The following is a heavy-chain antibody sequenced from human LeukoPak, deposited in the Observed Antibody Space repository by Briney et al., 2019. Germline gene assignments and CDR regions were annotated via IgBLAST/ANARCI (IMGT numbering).Heavy chain of an antibody. CDR2: IIPIFGTA. J-gene: IGHJ5*02. CDR1: GGTFSSYA. V-gene: IGHV1-69*05. Sequence: SVKVSCKASGGTFSSYAISWVRQAPGQGLEWMGGIIPIFGTANYAQKFQGRVTITTDESTSTAYMELSSLRSEDTAVYYCAGDTAYSSGWFPFGWFDPWGQGTLVTVSS. CDR3: AGDTAYSSGWFPFGWFDP. D-gene: IGHD6-19*01.